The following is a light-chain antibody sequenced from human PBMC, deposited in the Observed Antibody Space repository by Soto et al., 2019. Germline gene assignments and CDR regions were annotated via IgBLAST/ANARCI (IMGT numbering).Light chain of an antibody. Sequence: QSVLTQPRSVSGAPGQRVTISCTGSSPNIGAGYDVHWYQQLPETAPKLLIYGNSNRPSGVPDRFSGSKSGTSASLAITGHQAEDEADYYCQSYDSSLSGHVVFGGGTKLTVL. J-gene: IGLJ2*01. V-gene: IGLV1-40*01. CDR2: GNS. CDR1: SPNIGAGYD. CDR3: QSYDSSLSGHVV.